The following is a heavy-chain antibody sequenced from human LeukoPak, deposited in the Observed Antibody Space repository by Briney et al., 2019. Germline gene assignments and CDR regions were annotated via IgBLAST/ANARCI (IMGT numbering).Heavy chain of an antibody. D-gene: IGHD5-24*01. Sequence: GGSLRLSCAASGFTLSSYAMHWVRQAPGKGLEWVAVISYDGSNKYYADSVKGRFTISRDNSKNTLYLQMNSLRAEDTAVYYCARGARGNYNFNWFDPWGQGTLLTVSS. V-gene: IGHV3-30-3*01. CDR3: ARGARGNYNFNWFDP. CDR2: ISYDGSNK. J-gene: IGHJ5*02. CDR1: GFTLSSYA.